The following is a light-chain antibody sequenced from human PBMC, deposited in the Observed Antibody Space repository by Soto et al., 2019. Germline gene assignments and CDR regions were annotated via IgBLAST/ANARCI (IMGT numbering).Light chain of an antibody. Sequence: QSALTQPPSASGSPGQSVTISCTGTINDVGGYNYVSWYQQLPGKASKLMIYEVSKRPSGVPDRFSGSKSGNTASLTVSGLQAEDEADYYCSSYAGSNNLGVFGGGTKRPS. CDR2: EVS. V-gene: IGLV2-8*01. CDR3: SSYAGSNNLGV. J-gene: IGLJ3*02. CDR1: INDVGGYNY.